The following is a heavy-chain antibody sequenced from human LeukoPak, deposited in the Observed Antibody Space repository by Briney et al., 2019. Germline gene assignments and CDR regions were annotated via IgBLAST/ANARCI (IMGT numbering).Heavy chain of an antibody. J-gene: IGHJ4*02. D-gene: IGHD3-22*01. V-gene: IGHV3-9*01. CDR1: GFTFDDYA. CDR3: AKDIVGAMAAYYYDSSGYYGRSYFDY. CDR2: ISWNSGSI. Sequence: PGGSLRLSCAASGFTFDDYAMHWVRQAPGKGLEWVSGISWNSGSIGYADSVKGRFTISRDNAKNSLYLQMNSLRAEGTALYYCAKDIVGAMAAYYYDSSGYYGRSYFDYWGQGTLVTVSS.